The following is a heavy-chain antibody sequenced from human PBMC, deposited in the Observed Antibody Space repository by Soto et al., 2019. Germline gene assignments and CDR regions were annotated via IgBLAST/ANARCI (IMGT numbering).Heavy chain of an antibody. CDR3: ASXXXXXXXXXXYGMDV. Sequence: QVQLVESGGGVVQPGRSLRLSCAASGFTFSSYGMHWVRQAPGKGLEWVAVIWYDGSNKYYADSVKGRFTISRDNSKNTLYLQMNSLRAEDTAVYYCASXXXXXXXXXXYGMDVWGQGTTVTVSS. J-gene: IGHJ6*02. CDR1: GFTFSSYG. CDR2: IWYDGSNK. V-gene: IGHV3-33*01.